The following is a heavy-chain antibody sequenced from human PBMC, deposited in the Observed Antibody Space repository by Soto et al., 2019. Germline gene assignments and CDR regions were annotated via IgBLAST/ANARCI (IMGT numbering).Heavy chain of an antibody. CDR2: ISSSSSYI. CDR1: GFTFSSYS. D-gene: IGHD3-10*01. J-gene: IGHJ6*03. V-gene: IGHV3-21*01. CDR3: ARGGPTMVRGVIYYYYYMDV. Sequence: EVQLVESGGGLVKPGGSLRLSCAASGFTFSSYSMNWVRQAPGKGLEWVSSISSSSSYIYYADSVKGRFTISRDNAKNSLYLQMNSLRAEDTAVYYCARGGPTMVRGVIYYYYYMDVWGKGTTVTVSS.